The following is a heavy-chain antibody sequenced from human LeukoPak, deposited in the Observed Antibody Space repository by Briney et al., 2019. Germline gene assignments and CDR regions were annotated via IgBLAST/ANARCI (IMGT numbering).Heavy chain of an antibody. D-gene: IGHD3-22*01. Sequence: GASVKVSCKSSGYTFTSYGISWVRQAPGQGLAWMGRIIPILGIANYAQKFQGRVTITADKSTSTAYMELSSLRSEDTAVYYCARVRDTYYYDSSGYYRAFDIWGQGTMVTVSS. V-gene: IGHV1-69*04. CDR1: GYTFTSYG. CDR2: IIPILGIA. J-gene: IGHJ3*02. CDR3: ARVRDTYYYDSSGYYRAFDI.